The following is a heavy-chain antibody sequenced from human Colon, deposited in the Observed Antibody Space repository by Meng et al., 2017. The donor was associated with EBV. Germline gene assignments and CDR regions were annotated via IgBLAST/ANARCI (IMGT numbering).Heavy chain of an antibody. CDR3: ARNYYFDY. J-gene: IGHJ4*02. V-gene: IGHV4-4*02. CDR1: GDSISGDNW. CDR2: IIHTGST. Sequence: QVQLQESGPGLVKPSGTLSLTCTVSGDSISGDNWWSWVRQPPGKGLEWIGEIIHTGSTNYNPSLESRVTISMDTSKNQFSLRLSSVTAADTAVYYCARNYYFDYWGQGTLVTVSS.